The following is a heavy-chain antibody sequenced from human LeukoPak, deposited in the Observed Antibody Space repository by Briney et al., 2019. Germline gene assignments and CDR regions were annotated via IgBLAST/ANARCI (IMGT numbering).Heavy chain of an antibody. CDR2: ISYDGSNK. V-gene: IGHV3-30*03. D-gene: IGHD3-22*01. J-gene: IGHJ4*02. CDR1: GFTFSSYG. CDR3: ARLSRDYYDSSGYYWYRFYFDY. Sequence: PGGSLRLSCAASGFTFSSYGMHWVRQAPGKGLEWVAVISYDGSNKYYADSVKGRFTISRDNSKNTLYLQMNSLRAEDTAVYYCARLSRDYYDSSGYYWYRFYFDYWGQGTLVTVSS.